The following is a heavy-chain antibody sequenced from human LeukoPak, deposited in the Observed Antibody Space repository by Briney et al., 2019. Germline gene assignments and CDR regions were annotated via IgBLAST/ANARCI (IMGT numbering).Heavy chain of an antibody. CDR3: AREYYYGSGSYRWNAFDI. D-gene: IGHD3-10*01. CDR2: ISWNSGSI. CDR1: GFTFDDYA. Sequence: GGSLTLSCAASGFTFDDYAMHWVRQAPGKGLEWVSGISWNSGSIGYADSVKGRFTISRDNAKNSLYLQMNSLRSEDTAVYYCAREYYYGSGSYRWNAFDIWGQGTMVTVSS. J-gene: IGHJ3*02. V-gene: IGHV3-9*01.